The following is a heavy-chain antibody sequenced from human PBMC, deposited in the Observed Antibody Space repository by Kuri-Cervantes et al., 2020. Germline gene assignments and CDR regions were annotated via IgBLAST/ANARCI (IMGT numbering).Heavy chain of an antibody. V-gene: IGHV4-30-4*01. D-gene: IGHD3-10*01. J-gene: IGHJ4*02. CDR3: ARAQGSGSYSFDY. Sequence: LRLSCTVSGGSISSGDYYWSWIRQPPGKGLEWIGSIYYSGSTYYNPSLKSRVTISVDTSKNQFSLKLSSVTAADTAVYYCARAQGSGSYSFDYWGQGTLVTGSS. CDR2: IYYSGST. CDR1: GGSISSGDYY.